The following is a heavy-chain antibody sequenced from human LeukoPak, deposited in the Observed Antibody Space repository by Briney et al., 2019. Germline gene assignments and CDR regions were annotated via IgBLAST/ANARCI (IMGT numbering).Heavy chain of an antibody. J-gene: IGHJ3*02. D-gene: IGHD6-19*01. CDR2: ISGSSSTI. CDR1: GFTFSSYS. Sequence: GGSLRLSCAASGFTFSSYSMNWVRQAPGKGLECVSYISGSSSTIYYADSVKGRFTISRDNSKNTLYVQMNSLRAEDTAVYYCARGRGSGWYDAFDIWGQGTMVTVSS. V-gene: IGHV3-48*01. CDR3: ARGRGSGWYDAFDI.